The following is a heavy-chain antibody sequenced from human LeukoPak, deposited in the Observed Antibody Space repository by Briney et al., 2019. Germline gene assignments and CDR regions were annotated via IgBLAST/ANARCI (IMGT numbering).Heavy chain of an antibody. J-gene: IGHJ4*02. CDR2: MKQDGSEK. D-gene: IGHD3-10*01. CDR1: RFAFSDYY. Sequence: PGGSLRLSCAASRFAFSDYYMSWVRQAPGKGLAWVANMKQDGSEKYYVDSVKGRFTISRDNAKNSLYLQMNSLRAEDAAVYYCARERGSYYGSGSPIDYWGQGTLVTVSS. V-gene: IGHV3-7*01. CDR3: ARERGSYYGSGSPIDY.